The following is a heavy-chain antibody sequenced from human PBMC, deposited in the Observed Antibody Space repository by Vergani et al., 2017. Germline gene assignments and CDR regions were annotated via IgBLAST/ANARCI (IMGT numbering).Heavy chain of an antibody. Sequence: EVQLLESGGGLVQPGGSLRLSCAASGFTFSSYAMSWVRQAPGKGLEWVSAISGSGGSTYYADSVKGRFTISIDNAKNTLYLQMNSLRAEDTAVYYCAKGSSPLNYYYMDVWGKGTTVTVSS. V-gene: IGHV3-23*01. CDR2: ISGSGGST. CDR1: GFTFSSYA. J-gene: IGHJ6*03. CDR3: AKGSSPLNYYYMDV.